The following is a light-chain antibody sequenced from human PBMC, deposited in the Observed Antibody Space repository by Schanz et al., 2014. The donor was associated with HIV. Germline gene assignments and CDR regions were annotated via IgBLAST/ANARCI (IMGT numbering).Light chain of an antibody. CDR1: QSIGSW. CDR2: KTS. CDR3: QQYNTYSWT. Sequence: DIQMTQSPSTLSASVGDRVTITCRASQSIGSWLAWYQQRPGEAPKLLIYKTSGLESGVPSRFSGSGFGTEFTLTISSLRPDDFATYYCQQYNTYSWTFGQGTTIEIK. J-gene: IGKJ1*01. V-gene: IGKV1-5*03.